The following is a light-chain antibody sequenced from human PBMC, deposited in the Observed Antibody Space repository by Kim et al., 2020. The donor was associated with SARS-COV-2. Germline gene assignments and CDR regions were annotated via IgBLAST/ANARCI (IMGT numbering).Light chain of an antibody. Sequence: DIVMTQSPDSLAVSLGERATINCKSSQSVLYSSNNKNYLAWYQQKPGQPPKLLIYWASTRESGVPDRFSGSGSGTDFTLTISSLQAEDGAVYYCQQYYSTTLTFGGGTKVDIK. CDR2: WAS. V-gene: IGKV4-1*01. CDR3: QQYYSTTLT. CDR1: QSVLYSSNNKNY. J-gene: IGKJ4*01.